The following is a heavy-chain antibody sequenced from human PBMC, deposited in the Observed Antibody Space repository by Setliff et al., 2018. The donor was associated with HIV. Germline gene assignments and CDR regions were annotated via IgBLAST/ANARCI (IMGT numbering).Heavy chain of an antibody. CDR3: ARGAGVVWDAFDI. D-gene: IGHD3-22*01. CDR1: GGSISSGDYY. V-gene: IGHV4-61*08. CDR2: IYYSGST. J-gene: IGHJ3*02. Sequence: PSETLSLTCTVSGGSISSGDYYWSWIRQPPGKGLEWIGYIYYSGSTNYNPSLKSRVTISVDTSKNQFSLKLSSVTAADTAVYYCARGAGVVWDAFDIWGQGTMVTVSS.